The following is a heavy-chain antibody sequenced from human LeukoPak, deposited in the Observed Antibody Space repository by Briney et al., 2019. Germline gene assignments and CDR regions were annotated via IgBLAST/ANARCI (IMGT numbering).Heavy chain of an antibody. Sequence: GGSLRLSCAASAFTFSSYAMGWVPPAQGKGLEWVSAITSSGGNTSYADSGRGRFTISRDNSKNTRYLQVNSLRAEDTAVYYCAKGNGYSYGRYYFDYWGQGTLVTVSS. CDR3: AKGNGYSYGRYYFDY. D-gene: IGHD5-18*01. V-gene: IGHV3-23*01. J-gene: IGHJ4*02. CDR2: ITSSGGNT. CDR1: AFTFSSYA.